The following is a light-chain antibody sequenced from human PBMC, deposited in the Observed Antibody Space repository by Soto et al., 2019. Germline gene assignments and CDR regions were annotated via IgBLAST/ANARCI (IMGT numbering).Light chain of an antibody. CDR2: EVN. CDR1: SDGVGGYDY. CDR3: SSYTRTNTRV. J-gene: IGLJ3*02. V-gene: IGLV2-14*01. Sequence: QSALTQPASVSGSPGQSITISCTGSSDGVGGYDYVSWYQHHPGKAPKLMIYEVNNRPSGVSNRFSGSKSGNTASLTISGLQAEDEADYFFSSYTRTNTRVFGGGTKLTVL.